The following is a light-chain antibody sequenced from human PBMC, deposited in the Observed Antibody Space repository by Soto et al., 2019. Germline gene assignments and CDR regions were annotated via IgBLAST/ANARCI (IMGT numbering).Light chain of an antibody. CDR1: QSVSSSY. Sequence: EIVLTQSPGTLSLSPWERATLSCRASQSVSSSYLAWYQQKPGQAPRLIIYGASSRATGIPDRFSGSGSGTDFTLTISRLEPEDFAVYYCQQYGSPPPWTFGQGTKVDI. CDR2: GAS. V-gene: IGKV3-20*01. J-gene: IGKJ1*01. CDR3: QQYGSPPPWT.